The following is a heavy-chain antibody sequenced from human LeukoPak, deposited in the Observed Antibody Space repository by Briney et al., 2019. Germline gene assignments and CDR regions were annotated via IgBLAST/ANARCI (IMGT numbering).Heavy chain of an antibody. CDR3: AKTYYDILTGSPTYYYYMDV. D-gene: IGHD3-9*01. V-gene: IGHV4-39*07. CDR2: IYHSGST. J-gene: IGHJ6*03. Sequence: SETLSLTCTVSGGSISSSNYHWAWIRQPPGKGLEWIGSIYHSGSTYYNPSLKSRVTISVDTSKNQFSLKLSSVTAADTAVYYCAKTYYDILTGSPTYYYYMDVWGKGTTVTVSS. CDR1: GGSISSSNYH.